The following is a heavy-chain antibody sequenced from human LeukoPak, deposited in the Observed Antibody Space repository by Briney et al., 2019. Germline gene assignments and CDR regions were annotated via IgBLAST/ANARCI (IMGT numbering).Heavy chain of an antibody. CDR3: ARDPHIVVVTAILDY. CDR2: ISYDGSNK. J-gene: IGHJ4*02. Sequence: GGSLRLSCAASGFTFSSYAMHWVRQAPGKGLEWVAVISYDGSNKYYADSVKGRFTISRDNSKNTLYLQMNSLRAEDTAVYYCARDPHIVVVTAILDYWGQGTLVTVSS. CDR1: GFTFSSYA. V-gene: IGHV3-30*04. D-gene: IGHD2-21*02.